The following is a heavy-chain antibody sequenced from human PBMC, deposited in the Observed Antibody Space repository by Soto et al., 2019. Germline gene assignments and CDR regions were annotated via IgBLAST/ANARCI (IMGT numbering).Heavy chain of an antibody. CDR3: ASTYSGSYSDVDY. D-gene: IGHD1-26*01. CDR2: IIPILGIA. CDR1: GGTFSSYT. J-gene: IGHJ4*02. Sequence: QVQLVQSGAEVKKPGSSVKVSCKASGGTFSSYTISWVRQAPGQGLEWMGRIIPILGIANYAQKFQGRVTITADKSTRTAYMELRSLRYEDTAVYYCASTYSGSYSDVDYWGQGPLVTVSS. V-gene: IGHV1-69*02.